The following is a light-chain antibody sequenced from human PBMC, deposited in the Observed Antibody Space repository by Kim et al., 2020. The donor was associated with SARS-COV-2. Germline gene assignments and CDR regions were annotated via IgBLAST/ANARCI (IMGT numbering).Light chain of an antibody. V-gene: IGKV1-6*01. J-gene: IGKJ2*01. CDR2: TAS. CDR3: LQDYNYPYT. Sequence: SASVRDSVTITCRASQDIRNGLDWYQQKPGKAPKLLIYTASSLQSGVPSRFSGSGSGTDFALTISSLQPEDFATYYCLQDYNYPYTFGQGTKLEI. CDR1: QDIRNG.